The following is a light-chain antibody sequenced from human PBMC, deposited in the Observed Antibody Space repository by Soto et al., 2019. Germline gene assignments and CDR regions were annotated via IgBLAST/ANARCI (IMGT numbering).Light chain of an antibody. J-gene: IGKJ1*01. CDR3: QQYNSFSPWT. Sequence: DIQMTQSPSILSASVGDRVTITCRASQSISSWLAWFQQRPGKVPKRLMYSANRLESGVPSRFSGSGSGTEFTLTISSLQTDDFATYYCQQYNSFSPWTFGQGTKVDIK. CDR2: SAN. CDR1: QSISSW. V-gene: IGKV1-5*01.